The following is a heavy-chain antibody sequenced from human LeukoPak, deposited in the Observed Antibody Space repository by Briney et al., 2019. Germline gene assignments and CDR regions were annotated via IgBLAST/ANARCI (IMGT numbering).Heavy chain of an antibody. CDR3: ARWTTLVRGFDY. D-gene: IGHD3-10*01. Sequence: SETLSLTCTVSGGSISTYYWSWIRQPAGKGLEWIGRIYISGSTNYNPSLKSRVSMSVDASKNHFSLKLSSVTAADTAVYYCARWTTLVRGFDYWGQGTLVTVSS. CDR2: IYISGST. J-gene: IGHJ4*02. V-gene: IGHV4-4*07. CDR1: GGSISTYY.